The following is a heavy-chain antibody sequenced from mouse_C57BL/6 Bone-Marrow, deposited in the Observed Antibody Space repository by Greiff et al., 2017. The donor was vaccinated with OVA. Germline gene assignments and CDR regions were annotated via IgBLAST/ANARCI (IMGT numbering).Heavy chain of an antibody. CDR2: IDPEDGET. Sequence: VQLKQSGAELVKPGASVKLSCTASGFTFNDYYMHWVKQRPEQGLEWIGRIDPEDGETKYAQKFKGKATITADTSSNTAYLQLSSLTSEDTAVYYCASSDYRFPFAYWGQGTLVTVSA. CDR1: GFTFNDYY. J-gene: IGHJ3*01. D-gene: IGHD2-4*01. V-gene: IGHV14-2*01. CDR3: ASSDYRFPFAY.